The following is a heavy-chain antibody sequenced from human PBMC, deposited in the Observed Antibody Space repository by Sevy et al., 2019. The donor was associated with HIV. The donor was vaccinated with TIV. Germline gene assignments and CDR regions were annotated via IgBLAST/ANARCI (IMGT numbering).Heavy chain of an antibody. CDR2: INPNSGGT. Sequence: ASVKVSCKASGYTFTGYYMHWVRQAPGQGLEWMVWINPNSGGTNYAQKFQGRVTMTRDTSISTAYMELSRLRSDDTAVYYAARDKRSVGGVISYGMDVWGQGTTVTVSS. CDR1: GYTFTGYY. V-gene: IGHV1-2*02. CDR3: ARDKRSVGGVISYGMDV. D-gene: IGHD3-10*01. J-gene: IGHJ6*02.